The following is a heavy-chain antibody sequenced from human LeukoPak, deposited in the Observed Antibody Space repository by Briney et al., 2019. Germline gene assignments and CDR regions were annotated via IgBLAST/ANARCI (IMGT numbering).Heavy chain of an antibody. CDR1: GGSISNSRYY. Sequence: PSETLSLTCTVSGGSISNSRYYWGWIRQPPGKGLEWTGSIYYSGSTYYNPSLKSRVTISVDTSKNQFSLKLSSVTAADTAVYYCASSSGWYNGFDYWGQGTLVTVSS. CDR3: ASSSGWYNGFDY. V-gene: IGHV4-39*01. CDR2: IYYSGST. D-gene: IGHD6-19*01. J-gene: IGHJ4*02.